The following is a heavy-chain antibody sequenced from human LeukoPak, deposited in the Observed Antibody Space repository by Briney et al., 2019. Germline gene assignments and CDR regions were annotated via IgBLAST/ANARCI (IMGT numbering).Heavy chain of an antibody. CDR3: ARSPAVAGTTSVWFDP. CDR2: ISSSSSYI. CDR1: GFTFSSYS. V-gene: IGHV3-21*01. D-gene: IGHD6-19*01. Sequence: GGSLRLSCAASGFTFSSYSMNWVRQAPGKGLEWVSSISSSSSYIYYADSVKGRFTISRDNAKNSLYLQMNSLRAEDTAVYYCARSPAVAGTTSVWFDPWGQGTLVTVSS. J-gene: IGHJ5*02.